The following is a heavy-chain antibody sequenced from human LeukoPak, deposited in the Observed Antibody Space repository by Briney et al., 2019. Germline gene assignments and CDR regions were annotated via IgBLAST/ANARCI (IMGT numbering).Heavy chain of an antibody. CDR3: ARNRGGNEFDY. Sequence: GGSLRLSCTASGLTFSSYGMHWVRQAPGKGLEWMAAISYDGSNNYYTYSVKGRFTVSRDNSKNTLYLQMNSLRGGDTAVYYCARNRGGNEFDYWGQGTLVTVSS. CDR2: ISYDGSNN. J-gene: IGHJ4*02. CDR1: GLTFSSYG. V-gene: IGHV3-30*03. D-gene: IGHD4-23*01.